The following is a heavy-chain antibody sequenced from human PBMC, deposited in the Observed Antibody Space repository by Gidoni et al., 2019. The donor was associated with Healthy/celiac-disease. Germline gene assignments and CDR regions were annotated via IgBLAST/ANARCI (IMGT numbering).Heavy chain of an antibody. CDR1: GFSLSTSGVG. D-gene: IGHD3-10*01. CDR2: IYWDDDK. CDR3: AHRGLLWFGEFAHPQRGPLHNNWFDP. Sequence: QITLKESGPTLVKPTQTLTLTCTFSGFSLSTSGVGVGWIRQPPGEALEWLALIYWDDDKRYSPSLKSRLTITKDTSKNQVVLTMTNMDPVDTATYYCAHRGLLWFGEFAHPQRGPLHNNWFDPWGQGTLVTVSS. V-gene: IGHV2-5*02. J-gene: IGHJ5*02.